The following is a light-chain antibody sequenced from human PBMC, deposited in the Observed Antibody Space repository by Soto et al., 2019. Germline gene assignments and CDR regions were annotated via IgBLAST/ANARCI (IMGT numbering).Light chain of an antibody. CDR3: SSYTSSSTLV. V-gene: IGLV2-14*01. CDR1: SSDVGDYDS. CDR2: EVS. J-gene: IGLJ1*01. Sequence: QSALTQPASVSGSPGQSITISCTGTSSDVGDYDSVSWYQQHPGKAPKLMIYEVSNRPSGVSNRFSGSKSGNTASLTISGLQAEDEADYYCSSYTSSSTLVFGTGTKLTVL.